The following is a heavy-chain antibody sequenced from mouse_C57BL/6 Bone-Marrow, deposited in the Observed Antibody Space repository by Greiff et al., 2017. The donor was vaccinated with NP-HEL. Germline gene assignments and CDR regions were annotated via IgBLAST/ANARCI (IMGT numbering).Heavy chain of an antibody. CDR2: INPNNGGT. Sequence: EVQLQQSGPELVKPGASVKISCKASGYTFTDYYMNWVKQSHGKSLEWIGDINPNNGGTSYNQKFKGKATLPVDKSSSTAYMELRSLTSEDSAVYYCARDPYTTVVATSMDYWGQGTSVTVSS. CDR3: ARDPYTTVVATSMDY. J-gene: IGHJ4*01. CDR1: GYTFTDYY. D-gene: IGHD1-1*01. V-gene: IGHV1-26*01.